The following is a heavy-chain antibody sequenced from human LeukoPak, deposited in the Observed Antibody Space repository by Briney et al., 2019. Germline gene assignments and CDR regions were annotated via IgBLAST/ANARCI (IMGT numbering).Heavy chain of an antibody. CDR1: GYTFTGYY. Sequence: ASVKVSCKASGYTFTGYYMHWVRQAPGQGLEWMGWINPNSGGTNYAQKFQGRVTMTRDTSISIAYMELSRLRSGDTAVYYCARDYPPYSSGWPPPGGYWGQGTLVTVSS. D-gene: IGHD6-19*01. J-gene: IGHJ4*02. V-gene: IGHV1-2*02. CDR3: ARDYPPYSSGWPPPGGY. CDR2: INPNSGGT.